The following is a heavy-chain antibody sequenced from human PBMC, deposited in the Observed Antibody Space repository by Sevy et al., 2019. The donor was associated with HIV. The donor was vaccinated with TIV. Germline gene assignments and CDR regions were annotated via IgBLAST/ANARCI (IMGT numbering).Heavy chain of an antibody. J-gene: IGHJ5*02. D-gene: IGHD3-22*01. Sequence: GGSLRLSCVASGFNISPYALHWVRQTPGKGLQWLAVISKDGTNKDYADFVNGRFSLSRDNSKNTMYLQMRNLSPEDTAVYYCAKAGYYYDSPSADWFDPWGQGTLVTVSS. CDR1: GFNISPYA. CDR3: AKAGYYYDSPSADWFDP. CDR2: ISKDGTNK. V-gene: IGHV3-30*04.